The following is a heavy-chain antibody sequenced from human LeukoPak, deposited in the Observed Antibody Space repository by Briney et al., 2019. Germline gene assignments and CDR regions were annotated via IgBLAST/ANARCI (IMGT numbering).Heavy chain of an antibody. J-gene: IGHJ4*02. CDR1: GFTVSSNY. V-gene: IGHV3-53*01. CDR2: IYRDGTT. Sequence: GGSLRLSCAASGFTVSSNYMSWVRQAPGKGLEWVSVIYRDGTTYCADSVKGRFTISRDNSKNTVYLQMNSLRAEDTAVFYCASSTEWEPIRDYWGPGTLVTVSS. CDR3: ASSTEWEPIRDY. D-gene: IGHD1-26*01.